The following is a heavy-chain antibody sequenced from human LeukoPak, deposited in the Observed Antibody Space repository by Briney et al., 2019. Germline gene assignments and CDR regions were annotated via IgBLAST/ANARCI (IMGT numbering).Heavy chain of an antibody. CDR1: GGTPHSHA. Sequence: GASVKVSCKSSGGTPHSHAISWVRQAPGQGLEWMGRIIPAFGTANYAQKFQGRVTITADKSTRTAYMEMSSLRSEDTAVYYCARDYNWNFANSSPFDYWGQGTLVTVSS. V-gene: IGHV1-69*06. D-gene: IGHD1-7*01. J-gene: IGHJ4*02. CDR3: ARDYNWNFANSSPFDY. CDR2: IIPAFGTA.